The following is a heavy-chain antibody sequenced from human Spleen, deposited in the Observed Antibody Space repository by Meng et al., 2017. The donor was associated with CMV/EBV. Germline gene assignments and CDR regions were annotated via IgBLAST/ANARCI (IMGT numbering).Heavy chain of an antibody. CDR1: GFSFGTHG. Sequence: GGSLRLSCEASGFSFGTHGMHWVRQAPGKGLEWVAIISSDGSHEHYAESVKGRFAVSRDNSKNTVYLQLNSLRAEDTAVYSCAKGCSSSFCYYMNFWGRGTLSPSPQ. D-gene: IGHD2-2*01. J-gene: IGHJ4*02. V-gene: IGHV3-33*06. CDR3: AKGCSSSFCYYMNF. CDR2: ISSDGSHE.